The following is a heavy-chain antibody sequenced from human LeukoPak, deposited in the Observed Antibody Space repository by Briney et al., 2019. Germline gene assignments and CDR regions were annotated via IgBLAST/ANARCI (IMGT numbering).Heavy chain of an antibody. D-gene: IGHD3-22*01. CDR3: ASQTTHEYESSGSLEY. V-gene: IGHV1-69*02. CDR2: IIPLFGMA. J-gene: IGHJ4*02. Sequence: ASLKVSCKASGGTLNNYIVSWVRQAPGQGLEWLGRIIPLFGMANYAQKFQGRVTITADRSTSTVYMELSSLRPDDTAVYYGASQTTHEYESSGSLEYWGQGTLVTVSS. CDR1: GGTLNNYI.